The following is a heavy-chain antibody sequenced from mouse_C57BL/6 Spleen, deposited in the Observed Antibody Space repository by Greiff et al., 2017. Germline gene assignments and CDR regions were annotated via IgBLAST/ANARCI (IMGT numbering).Heavy chain of an antibody. J-gene: IGHJ3*01. CDR3: ARALYGNYGAWFAY. Sequence: EVQGVESGGGLVKPGGSLKLSCAASGFTFSSYAMSWVRQTPEKRLEWVATISDGGSYTYYPDNVKGRFTISRDNAKNNLYLQMSHLKSEDTAMYYCARALYGNYGAWFAYWGQGTLVTVSA. D-gene: IGHD2-1*01. CDR2: ISDGGSYT. V-gene: IGHV5-4*01. CDR1: GFTFSSYA.